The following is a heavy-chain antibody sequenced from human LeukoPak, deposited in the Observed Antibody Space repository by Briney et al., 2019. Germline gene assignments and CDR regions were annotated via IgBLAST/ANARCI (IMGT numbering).Heavy chain of an antibody. CDR2: ISSSSSYT. D-gene: IGHD2-15*01. V-gene: IGHV3-11*06. J-gene: IGHJ4*02. CDR1: GFTFSDYY. CDR3: AREAGYGLHIDY. Sequence: GGSLRRSCAASGFTFSDYYMSWIRQAPGKGLEWVSYISSSSSYTNYADSVKGRFTISRDNAKNSLYLQMNSLRAEDTAVYYCAREAGYGLHIDYWGQGTLVTVSS.